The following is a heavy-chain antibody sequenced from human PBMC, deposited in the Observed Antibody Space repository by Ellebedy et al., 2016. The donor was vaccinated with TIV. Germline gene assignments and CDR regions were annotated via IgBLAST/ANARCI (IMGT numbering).Heavy chain of an antibody. D-gene: IGHD3-3*01. CDR3: ARGNPYDFWSGYPEGDFDY. Sequence: ASVKVSXXASGYTFTGYYMHWVRQAPGQGLEWMGWINPNSGGTNYAQKFQGRVTMTRDTSISTAYMKLSRLRSDDTAVYYCARGNPYDFWSGYPEGDFDYWGQGTLVTVSS. J-gene: IGHJ4*02. CDR1: GYTFTGYY. CDR2: INPNSGGT. V-gene: IGHV1-2*02.